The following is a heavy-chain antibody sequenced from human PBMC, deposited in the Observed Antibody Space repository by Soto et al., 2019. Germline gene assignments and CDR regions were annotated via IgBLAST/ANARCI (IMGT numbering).Heavy chain of an antibody. CDR1: GFTFSAYG. Sequence: QAQLVESGGGVVQPGEPLRLSCEVSGFTFSAYGMHWVRQAPGKGLEWVAAISHDGTNKNYGDSVKGRFTISRDNSKKTLYLQMNSLRPEDTALYYCAKDEYYYSRSGYYIFDSWGQGTLITVSS. D-gene: IGHD3-22*01. J-gene: IGHJ4*02. V-gene: IGHV3-30*18. CDR3: AKDEYYYSRSGYYIFDS. CDR2: ISHDGTNK.